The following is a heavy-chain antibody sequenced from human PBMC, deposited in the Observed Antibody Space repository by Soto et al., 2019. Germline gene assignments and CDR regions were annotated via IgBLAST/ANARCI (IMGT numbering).Heavy chain of an antibody. J-gene: IGHJ4*02. Sequence: ASVKVSCKASGGTFSSYAISWVRQAPGKGLEWMGGFDPEDGETIYAQKFQGRVTMTEDTSTDTAYMELSSLRSEDTAVYYCATGDPYDSSGYCPFDYWGQGTLVTVSS. CDR2: FDPEDGET. CDR1: GGTFSSYA. D-gene: IGHD3-22*01. V-gene: IGHV1-24*01. CDR3: ATGDPYDSSGYCPFDY.